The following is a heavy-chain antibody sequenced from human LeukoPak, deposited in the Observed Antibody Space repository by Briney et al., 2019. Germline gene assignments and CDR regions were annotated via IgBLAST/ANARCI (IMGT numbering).Heavy chain of an antibody. Sequence: ASVTVSCKASGYTFTSYAMNWVRQAPGQGLEWMGWINTNTGNPTYAHGFTGRFVFSLDTSVSTAYLQISSLKAEDTAVYYCARVGATVTTTLDYFDYWGQGTLVTVSS. CDR1: GYTFTSYA. CDR3: ARVGATVTTTLDYFDY. J-gene: IGHJ4*02. CDR2: INTNTGNP. D-gene: IGHD4-11*01. V-gene: IGHV7-4-1*02.